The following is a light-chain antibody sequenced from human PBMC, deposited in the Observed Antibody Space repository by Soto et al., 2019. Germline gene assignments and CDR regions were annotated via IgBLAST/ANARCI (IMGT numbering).Light chain of an antibody. V-gene: IGLV2-14*01. Sequence: QSALTQPASVSASPGQSITISCTGTSSDVGGYKFVSWYQHHPGKAPKLMIYEVNNRPSGVSNRFSGSKSGNTASLTISGLQAEDEGDYYCSVYTRTSTYVFGTGTKLTVL. J-gene: IGLJ1*01. CDR3: SVYTRTSTYV. CDR1: SSDVGGYKF. CDR2: EVN.